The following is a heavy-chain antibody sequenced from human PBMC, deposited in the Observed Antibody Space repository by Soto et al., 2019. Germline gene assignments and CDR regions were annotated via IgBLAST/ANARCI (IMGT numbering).Heavy chain of an antibody. V-gene: IGHV1-46*01. CDR1: GYTFTSSY. J-gene: IGHJ4*02. Sequence: ASVKVSCKASGYTFTSSYIHWVRQAPGQGLEWMGIINPSGGITSYAQKFQGRVTTTRDTSTSTVYMELSNLTSDDTAIYYCARRYCTSTSCYYFDLWGQGTLVTVSS. D-gene: IGHD2-2*01. CDR3: ARRYCTSTSCYYFDL. CDR2: INPSGGIT.